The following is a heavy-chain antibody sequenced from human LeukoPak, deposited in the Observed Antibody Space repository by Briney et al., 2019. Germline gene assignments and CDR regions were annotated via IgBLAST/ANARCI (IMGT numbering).Heavy chain of an antibody. J-gene: IGHJ6*03. Sequence: SETLSLTCTVSGYSISSGYYWGWIRQPPGKGLEWIGSMYHSGSTYSNPSLKSRVTISVDTSKNQFSLKLSSVTAADTAVYYCAREPTYYDFWSGYYKGYYYMDVWGKGTTVTVSS. CDR1: GYSISSGYY. V-gene: IGHV4-38-2*02. CDR3: AREPTYYDFWSGYYKGYYYMDV. CDR2: MYHSGST. D-gene: IGHD3-3*01.